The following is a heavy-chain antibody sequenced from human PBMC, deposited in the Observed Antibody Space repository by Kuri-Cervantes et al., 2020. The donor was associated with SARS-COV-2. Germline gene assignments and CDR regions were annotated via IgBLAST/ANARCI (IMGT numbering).Heavy chain of an antibody. J-gene: IGHJ6*02. D-gene: IGHD6-25*01. CDR3: PRCGYGSSTFYGMDV. CDR1: GFTFGSYS. Sequence: GGSLRPSCAASGFTFGSYSMNWVRQAPGKGLEWVSSISSSSSYIYYADSVKGRFTISRDNATNSLYLQMNSLRDEDTAVYYWPRCGYGSSTFYGMDVWGQGTMVTVSS. CDR2: ISSSSSYI. V-gene: IGHV3-21*04.